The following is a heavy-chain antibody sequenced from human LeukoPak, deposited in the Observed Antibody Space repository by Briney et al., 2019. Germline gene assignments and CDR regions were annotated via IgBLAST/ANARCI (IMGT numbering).Heavy chain of an antibody. CDR1: GFTFSSYG. CDR2: ISYDGSNK. J-gene: IGHJ4*02. CDR3: AKSATRSGSSNYDY. Sequence: GGSLRLSCAASGFTFSSYGMLWVRQAPGKGREWGADISYDGSNKYYADSVKGRFTISRDDSKNTLYLQMHSLRAEDTAVYYCAKSATRSGSSNYDYWGQGTLVTVSS. V-gene: IGHV3-30*18. D-gene: IGHD1-26*01.